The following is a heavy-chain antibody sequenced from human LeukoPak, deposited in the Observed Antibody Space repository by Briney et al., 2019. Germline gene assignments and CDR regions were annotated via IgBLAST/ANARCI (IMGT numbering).Heavy chain of an antibody. D-gene: IGHD3-22*01. Sequence: GGSLRLSCAASGFTFSSYGMSWVRQAPGKGLEWVSAISGSGGSTYYADSVKGRFTISRDNSKNTLYLQMNSLRAEDTAVYYCAKDPHYYDSSLGDGDAFDIWGQGTMVTVSS. CDR1: GFTFSSYG. J-gene: IGHJ3*02. CDR3: AKDPHYYDSSLGDGDAFDI. V-gene: IGHV3-23*01. CDR2: ISGSGGST.